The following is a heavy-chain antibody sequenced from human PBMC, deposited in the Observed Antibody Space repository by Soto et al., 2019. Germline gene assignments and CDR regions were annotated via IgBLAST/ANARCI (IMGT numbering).Heavy chain of an antibody. V-gene: IGHV5-51*01. J-gene: IGHJ6*01. Sequence: PVESQKISGNGSGSSITNHCLRGVRQMPGKRLVWMGIIYPSDSDTRHSPSFQGQVTISADKSISTAYLQWSSLKASDTAMYYCARHWASGGYYLADYCYGLDVLGQGTSVAVSS. D-gene: IGHD1-26*01. CDR2: IYPSDSDT. CDR1: GSSITNHC. CDR3: ARHWASGGYYLADYCYGLDV.